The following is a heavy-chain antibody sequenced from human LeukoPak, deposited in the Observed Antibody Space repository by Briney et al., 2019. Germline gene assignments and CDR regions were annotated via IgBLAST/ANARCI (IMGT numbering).Heavy chain of an antibody. V-gene: IGHV3-74*01. CDR2: INSDGSST. D-gene: IGHD5-18*01. Sequence: PGGSLRLSCAPSGFTFSSYWMHWVRQAPGKGLVWVSRINSDGSSTSYADSVKGRFTISRDNAKNTLYLQMNSLRAEDTAVYYCARCPSMVKGILSYNWFDPWGQGTLVTVSS. CDR1: GFTFSSYW. J-gene: IGHJ5*02. CDR3: ARCPSMVKGILSYNWFDP.